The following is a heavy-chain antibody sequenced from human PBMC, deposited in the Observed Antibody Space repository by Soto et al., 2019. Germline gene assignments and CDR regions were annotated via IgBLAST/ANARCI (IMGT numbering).Heavy chain of an antibody. V-gene: IGHV3-21*06. J-gene: IGHJ4*02. CDR1: GFTFTRYS. CDR2: ISSTTNYI. CDR3: ARESEDLTSNFDY. Sequence: WGSLRLPCAPSGFTFTRYSMNWVRQAPGKGLEWVSSISSTTNYIYYGDSMKGRFTISRDNAKNSLYLEMNSLRAEDTAVYYCARESEDLTSNFDYWGQGTLVTVSS.